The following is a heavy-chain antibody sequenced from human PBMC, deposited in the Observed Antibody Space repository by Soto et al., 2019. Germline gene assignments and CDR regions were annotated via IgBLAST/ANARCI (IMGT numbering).Heavy chain of an antibody. Sequence: QVQLVQSGAEVKKPGASVKVSCKASGYTFTSYAMHWVRQAPGQRLEWMEWINAGNGNTKYSQKFQGRVTITRDTSASTAYMELSSLRSEDTAVYYCASGHELGSGWYSIWWFDPWGQGTLVTVSS. CDR3: ASGHELGSGWYSIWWFDP. V-gene: IGHV1-3*01. CDR1: GYTFTSYA. CDR2: INAGNGNT. D-gene: IGHD6-19*01. J-gene: IGHJ5*02.